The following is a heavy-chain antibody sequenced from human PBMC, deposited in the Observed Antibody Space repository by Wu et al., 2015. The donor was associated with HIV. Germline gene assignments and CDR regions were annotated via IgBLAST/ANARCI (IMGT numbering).Heavy chain of an antibody. CDR2: INCREGDP. V-gene: IGHV1-2*02. J-gene: IGHJ4*02. Sequence: QVQLVQSGAELVRPGASVKISCKASGYTFTRYWIHWVRQAPGQGLEWLAWINCREGDPNYSPKFQGRVTVTRDTSITTAYLQLHSLTTDDTAVYYCLRDTSLAQPDYWGQGTLVTVSS. CDR3: LRDTSLAQPDY. CDR1: GYTFTRYW. D-gene: IGHD3-3*02.